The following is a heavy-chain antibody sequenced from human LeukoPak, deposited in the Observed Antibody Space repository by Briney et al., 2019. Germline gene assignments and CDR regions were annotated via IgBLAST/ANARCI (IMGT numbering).Heavy chain of an antibody. Sequence: GGSLRLSCAASGFSFDDYAMRWVRHAPGEGLEWVSGIIWNSGSIGYADSVKGRFTISRDNAKNSLHLQMNSLRAEDTALYYCCIAVAGTIDYWGQGTLVTVSS. CDR3: CIAVAGTIDY. V-gene: IGHV3-9*01. CDR1: GFSFDDYA. CDR2: IIWNSGSI. J-gene: IGHJ4*02. D-gene: IGHD6-19*01.